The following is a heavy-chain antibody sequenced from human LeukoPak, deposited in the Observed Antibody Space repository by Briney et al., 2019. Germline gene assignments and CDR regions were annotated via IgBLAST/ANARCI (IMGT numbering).Heavy chain of an antibody. Sequence: ASVEVSCKASGYTFTGYYMHWVRQAPGQGLEWMGWINPNSGGTNYAQKFQGRVTMPRDTSISTAYMELSRLRSDDTAVYYCASGWQLADRWGDYWGQGTLVTVSS. CDR3: ASGWQLADRWGDY. D-gene: IGHD2-15*01. CDR1: GYTFTGYY. CDR2: INPNSGGT. J-gene: IGHJ4*02. V-gene: IGHV1-2*02.